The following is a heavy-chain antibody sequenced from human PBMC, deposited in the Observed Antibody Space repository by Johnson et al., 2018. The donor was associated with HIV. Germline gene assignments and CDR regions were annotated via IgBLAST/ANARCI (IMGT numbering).Heavy chain of an antibody. J-gene: IGHJ3*02. Sequence: VQLVESGGGVVQPGRSLRLSCAASGFTFSSYAMHWVRQAPGKGLEWVANIKQDGTEKYYVDSVKGRFTISRDNAKNSLYLQMNSLRAEDTAVYYCARDDAFDIWGQGTMVTVSS. CDR1: GFTFSSYA. V-gene: IGHV3-7*01. CDR3: ARDDAFDI. CDR2: IKQDGTEK.